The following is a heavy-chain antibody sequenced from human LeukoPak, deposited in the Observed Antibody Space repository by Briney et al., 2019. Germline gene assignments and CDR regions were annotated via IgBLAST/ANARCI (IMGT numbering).Heavy chain of an antibody. V-gene: IGHV1-69*05. J-gene: IGHJ4*02. CDR2: IIPTFGTA. D-gene: IGHD1-26*01. CDR3: ARVRDSGSYYGYFDY. Sequence: SVKVSCKASGYTFTSYYMHWVRQAPGQGLEWMGGIIPTFGTANYAQKFQGRVTITTDESTSTAYMELSSLRSEDTAVYYCARVRDSGSYYGYFDYWGQGTLVTVSS. CDR1: GYTFTSYY.